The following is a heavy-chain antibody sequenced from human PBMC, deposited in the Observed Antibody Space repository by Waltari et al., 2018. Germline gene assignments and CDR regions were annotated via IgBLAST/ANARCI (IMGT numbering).Heavy chain of an antibody. D-gene: IGHD2-2*01. J-gene: IGHJ4*02. Sequence: QVQLQESGPGLVKPSETLSLTCAVSGYSISSGYYWGWIRQPPGKGLEWIGSIYHSGSTYYNPSLKSRVTISVDTSKNQFSLKRSSVTAADTAVYYCARRPGNTIISDFDYWGQGTLVTVSS. CDR2: IYHSGST. V-gene: IGHV4-38-2*01. CDR3: ARRPGNTIISDFDY. CDR1: GYSISSGYY.